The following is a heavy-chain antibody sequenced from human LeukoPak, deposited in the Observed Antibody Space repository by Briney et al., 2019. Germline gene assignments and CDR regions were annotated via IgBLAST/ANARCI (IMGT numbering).Heavy chain of an antibody. V-gene: IGHV3-30-3*01. Sequence: GGSLRLSCAASGFTFSSYAMHWVRQAPGKGLEWVAVISYDGSNKYYADSVKGRFTISRDNSKNTLYLQMNSLRAEDTAVYYCARDRGSSGWVFDYWGQGTLVTVSS. CDR1: GFTFSSYA. CDR2: ISYDGSNK. CDR3: ARDRGSSGWVFDY. D-gene: IGHD6-19*01. J-gene: IGHJ4*02.